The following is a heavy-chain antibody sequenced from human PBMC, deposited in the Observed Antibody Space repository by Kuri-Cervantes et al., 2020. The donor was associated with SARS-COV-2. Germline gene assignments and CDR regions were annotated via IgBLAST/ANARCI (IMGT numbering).Heavy chain of an antibody. J-gene: IGHJ6*03. CDR2: ISYDGSNK. CDR3: ANLPAAINNYYYYYYMDV. CDR1: GFTFSSYA. Sequence: GESLKISCAASGFTFSSYAMHWVRQAPGKGLEWVAVISYDGSNKYYADSVKGRFTISRDNSKNTLYLQMNSLRAEDTAVYYCANLPAAINNYYYYYYMDVWGKGTTVTVSS. D-gene: IGHD2-2*02. V-gene: IGHV3-30-3*01.